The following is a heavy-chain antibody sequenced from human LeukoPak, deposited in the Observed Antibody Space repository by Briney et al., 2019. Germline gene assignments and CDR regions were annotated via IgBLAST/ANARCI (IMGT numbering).Heavy chain of an antibody. D-gene: IGHD1-26*01. CDR3: ARDHHTSAYYFDP. CDR1: GFTFSSYS. Sequence: GGSLRLSCAASGFTFSSYSMNWVRQAPGKGLEWVSYISSSSFTIYYADSVKGRFTISRDNAKNSLYLQMNSLRAEDTAVYYCARDHHTSAYYFDPWGQGTLVTVSS. CDR2: ISSSSFTI. J-gene: IGHJ5*02. V-gene: IGHV3-48*01.